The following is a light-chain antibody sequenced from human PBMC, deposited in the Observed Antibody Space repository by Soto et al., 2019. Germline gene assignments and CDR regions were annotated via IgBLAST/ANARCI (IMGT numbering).Light chain of an antibody. J-gene: IGKJ4*01. CDR1: QGTRNY. V-gene: IGKV1-9*01. Sequence: DIQLTQSPSFLSASVGDRVTITCRASQGTRNYLAWYQQKAGKAPELLIYATSTLQSGVPSRLSGSGSGTEFTLTISSLQPDDFATYYCQQYDSYSSFGGGTKVDIK. CDR2: ATS. CDR3: QQYDSYSS.